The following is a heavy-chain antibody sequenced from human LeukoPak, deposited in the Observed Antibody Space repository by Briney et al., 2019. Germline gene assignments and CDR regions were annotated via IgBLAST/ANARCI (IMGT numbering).Heavy chain of an antibody. CDR1: GGTFSSYA. V-gene: IGHV1-69*04. J-gene: IGHJ4*02. CDR2: IIPILGIA. D-gene: IGHD3-22*01. Sequence: GASVKVSCKASGGTFSSYAISWVRQAPGQGLEWMGRIIPILGIANCAQKFQGRVTITADKSTSTAYMELSSLRSEDTAVYYCARDEAGTSGIVGREDYYFDYWGQGTLVTVSS. CDR3: ARDEAGTSGIVGREDYYFDY.